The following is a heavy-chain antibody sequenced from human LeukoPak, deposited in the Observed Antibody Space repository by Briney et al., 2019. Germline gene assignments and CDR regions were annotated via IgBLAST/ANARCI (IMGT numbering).Heavy chain of an antibody. V-gene: IGHV3-53*01. Sequence: GGSLRHSCAASGFTVSSNYMSWVRQAPGKGLEWVSVIYSGGSTYYADSVKGRFTISRDNSKNTLYLQMNSLRAEDTAVYYCARDPVAGFFDYWGQGTLVTVSS. D-gene: IGHD6-19*01. J-gene: IGHJ4*02. CDR1: GFTVSSNY. CDR2: IYSGGST. CDR3: ARDPVAGFFDY.